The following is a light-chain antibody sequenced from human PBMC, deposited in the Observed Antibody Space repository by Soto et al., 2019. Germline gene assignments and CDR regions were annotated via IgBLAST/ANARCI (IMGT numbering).Light chain of an antibody. J-gene: IGLJ7*01. V-gene: IGLV2-23*01. Sequence: QSALTQPASVSGSLGQSITISCTGTSSDVGGYKLVSWYQQHPGKAPKVLLYEGSERPSGVSDRFSGSKSGNTASLTISGLQAEDEADYYCCSYAGSTTWVFGGGTQLTVL. CDR1: SSDVGGYKL. CDR3: CSYAGSTTWV. CDR2: EGS.